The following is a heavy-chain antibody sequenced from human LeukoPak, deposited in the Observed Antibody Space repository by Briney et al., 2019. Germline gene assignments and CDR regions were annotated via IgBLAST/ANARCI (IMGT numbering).Heavy chain of an antibody. CDR1: GFTFSSYG. V-gene: IGHV3-33*01. J-gene: IGHJ4*02. D-gene: IGHD6-19*01. CDR2: IWYDGSNK. Sequence: GSLRLSCAASGFTFSSYGMHWVRQAPGKGLEWVAVIWYDGSNKYYADSVKGRFTISRDDSKNTLYLQMNSLRAEDTAVYYCARDPLGRSGWYEELDYWGQGTLVTVSS. CDR3: ARDPLGRSGWYEELDY.